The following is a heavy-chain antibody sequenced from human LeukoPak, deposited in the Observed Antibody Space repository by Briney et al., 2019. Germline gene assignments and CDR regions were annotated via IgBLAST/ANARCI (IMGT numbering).Heavy chain of an antibody. D-gene: IGHD3-3*01. CDR2: IYYSGST. CDR1: GGSISSNY. J-gene: IGHJ6*03. Sequence: SETLSLTCTVSGGSISSNYWSWIRQPPGKGLEWIGYIYYSGSTNYNPSLKSRVTISVDTSKNQFSLKLSSVTAADTAVYYCARAYYDFWSGRYYYYMDVWGKGTTVTVSS. CDR3: ARAYYDFWSGRYYYYMDV. V-gene: IGHV4-59*01.